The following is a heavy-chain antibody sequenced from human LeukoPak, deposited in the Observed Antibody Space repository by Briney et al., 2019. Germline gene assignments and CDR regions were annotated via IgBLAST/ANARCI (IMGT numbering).Heavy chain of an antibody. J-gene: IGHJ5*02. Sequence: ASVKVSCKASGSTITANYIHGLRQATGQGLEWMGWIHPNSGGTNYAKNVQGRVTMSRDRSSSTAYMELTRLTSDDTAVYSCATELRPGTTTYLFRFDPWGQGTLVTVSS. CDR2: IHPNSGGT. CDR1: GSTITANY. CDR3: ATELRPGTTTYLFRFDP. V-gene: IGHV1-2*02. D-gene: IGHD1-1*01.